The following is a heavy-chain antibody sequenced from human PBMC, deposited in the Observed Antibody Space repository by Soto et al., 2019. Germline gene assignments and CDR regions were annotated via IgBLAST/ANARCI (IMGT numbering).Heavy chain of an antibody. Sequence: QVQVVQSGAEVKEPGSSVKVSCKTSGGTFSTSAISWVRQAPGHGLEWMGGIMPIFRTADYAQKFQGRVTITADESTTTAYLELSSLRSEDTALYYCARDKDRAQLGANSYYIMEVWGQWTTVTVTS. D-gene: IGHD3-3*02. CDR2: IMPIFRTA. J-gene: IGHJ6*02. V-gene: IGHV1-69*12. CDR3: ARDKDRAQLGANSYYIMEV. CDR1: GGTFSTSA.